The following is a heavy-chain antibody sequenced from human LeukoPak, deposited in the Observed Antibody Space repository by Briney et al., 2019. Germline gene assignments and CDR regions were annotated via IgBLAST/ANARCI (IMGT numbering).Heavy chain of an antibody. D-gene: IGHD2-2*01. CDR2: IYTSGST. V-gene: IGHV4-4*07. CDR1: GGSISSYY. J-gene: IGHJ5*02. CDR3: ARGLPDIVVVPAATREVWFDP. Sequence: SETLSLTCTVSGGSISSYYWSWIRQPAGKGREWIGRIYTSGSTNYNPSLKSRVTMSVDTSKNQFSLKLSSVTAADTAVYYCARGLPDIVVVPAATREVWFDPWGQGTLVTVSS.